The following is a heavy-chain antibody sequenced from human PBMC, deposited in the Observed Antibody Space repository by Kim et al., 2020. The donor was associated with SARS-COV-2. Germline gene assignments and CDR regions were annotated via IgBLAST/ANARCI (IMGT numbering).Heavy chain of an antibody. CDR1: GGSISSSSYY. J-gene: IGHJ4*02. V-gene: IGHV4-39*01. CDR2: IYYSGST. D-gene: IGHD3-16*02. Sequence: SETLSLTCTVSGGSISSSSYYWGWIRQPPGKGLEWIGSIYYSGSTYYNPSLKSRVTISVDTSKNQFSLKLSSVTAADTAVYYCARAGIMITFGGVIANNHFDYGGQGTLVTVSS. CDR3: ARAGIMITFGGVIANNHFDY.